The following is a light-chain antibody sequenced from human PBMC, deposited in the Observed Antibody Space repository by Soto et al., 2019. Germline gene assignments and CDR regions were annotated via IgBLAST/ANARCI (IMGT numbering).Light chain of an antibody. Sequence: IVLTQSPGTLSLSPGARATLSCRASQSISSNYLAWYQQKPGQAPRLLIYGASTRATGIPARFSGSGSGTEFTLTISSLQSEDFAVYYCQQYNNWPITSGGGTKVDNK. V-gene: IGKV3-15*01. CDR1: QSISSN. CDR2: GAS. J-gene: IGKJ4*01. CDR3: QQYNNWPIT.